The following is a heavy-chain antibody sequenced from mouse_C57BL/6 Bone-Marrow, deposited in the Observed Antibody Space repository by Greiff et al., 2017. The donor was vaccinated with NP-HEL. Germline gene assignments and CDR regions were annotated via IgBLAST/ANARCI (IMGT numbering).Heavy chain of an antibody. V-gene: IGHV2-2*01. CDR3: AGRLYNGSSYAMDC. Sequence: VQLQQSGPGLVQPSQRLSITCTVSGFSLTSYGVHWVRQSPGKGLEWLGVIWSGGSTDYNAAFTSRLSISKDNSKGQVFCKMNSLQADDTAMYYGAGRLYNGSSYAMDCWGQGTSVTVSS. J-gene: IGHJ4*01. D-gene: IGHD1-1*01. CDR1: GFSLTSYG. CDR2: IWSGGST.